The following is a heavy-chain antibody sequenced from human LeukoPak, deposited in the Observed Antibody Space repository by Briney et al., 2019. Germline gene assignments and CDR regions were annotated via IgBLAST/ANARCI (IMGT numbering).Heavy chain of an antibody. D-gene: IGHD3-22*01. CDR1: GGTFSSYA. CDR2: IIPIFGTA. Sequence: SVKVSCKASGGTFSSYAISWVRQAPGQGLEWMGGIIPIFGTANYAQKFQGRVTITADESTSTAYMELSSLRSEDTAVYYCARDDDRYYYDSSGYRADVWGQGTTVTVSS. V-gene: IGHV1-69*01. CDR3: ARDDDRYYYDSSGYRADV. J-gene: IGHJ6*02.